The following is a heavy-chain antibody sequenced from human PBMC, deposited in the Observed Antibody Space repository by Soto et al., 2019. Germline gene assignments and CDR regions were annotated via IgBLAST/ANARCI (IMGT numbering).Heavy chain of an antibody. J-gene: IGHJ4*02. V-gene: IGHV1-69*01. Sequence: ASVKVSCKASGGTFSSYAISWVRQAPGQGLEWMGGIIPIFGTANYAQKFQGRVTITADESTSTAYMELSSLRSEDTAVYYCAGGPLGYCCGGSCYSGRLDYWGQGTLVTVSS. D-gene: IGHD2-15*01. CDR3: AGGPLGYCCGGSCYSGRLDY. CDR2: IIPIFGTA. CDR1: GGTFSSYA.